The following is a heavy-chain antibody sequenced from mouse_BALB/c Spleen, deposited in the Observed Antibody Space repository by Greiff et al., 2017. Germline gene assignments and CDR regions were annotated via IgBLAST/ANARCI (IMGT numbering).Heavy chain of an antibody. CDR1: GFTFSSYT. J-gene: IGHJ4*01. CDR3: ARHRYYYGRPYYAMDY. D-gene: IGHD1-1*01. CDR2: ISNGGGST. V-gene: IGHV5-12-2*01. Sequence: EVQRVESGGGLVQPGGSLKLSCAASGFTFSSYTMSWVRQTPEKRLEWVAYISNGGGSTYYPDTVKGRFTISRDNAKNTLYLQMSSLKSEDTAMYYCARHRYYYGRPYYAMDYWGQGTSVTVSS.